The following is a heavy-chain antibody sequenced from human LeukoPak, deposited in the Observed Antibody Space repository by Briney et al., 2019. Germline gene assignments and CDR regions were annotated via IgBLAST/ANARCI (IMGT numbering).Heavy chain of an antibody. Sequence: SETLSLTCTVSGGSISSYYWSWIRQPAGKGLEWIGRIYTSGSTNYNPSLKSRVTMSVDTSKNQFFLKLSSVTAADTAVYYCARGRIVVVPAAIRPYYYYYMDVWGKGTTVTVSS. CDR2: IYTSGST. D-gene: IGHD2-2*01. CDR1: GGSISSYY. CDR3: ARGRIVVVPAAIRPYYYYYMDV. J-gene: IGHJ6*03. V-gene: IGHV4-4*07.